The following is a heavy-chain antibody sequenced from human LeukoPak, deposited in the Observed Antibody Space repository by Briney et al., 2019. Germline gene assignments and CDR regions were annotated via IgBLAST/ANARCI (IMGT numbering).Heavy chain of an antibody. D-gene: IGHD6-19*01. V-gene: IGHV3-53*01. Sequence: GGSQRLSCAASGFTVSSNYMSWVRQAPGKGLEWVSVIYSGGSTYYADSVKGRFTISRDNSKNTLYLQMNSLRAEDTAVYYCARRRVAVAGTGGYYYYYGMDVWGQGTTVTVSS. CDR1: GFTVSSNY. CDR2: IYSGGST. CDR3: ARRRVAVAGTGGYYYYYGMDV. J-gene: IGHJ6*02.